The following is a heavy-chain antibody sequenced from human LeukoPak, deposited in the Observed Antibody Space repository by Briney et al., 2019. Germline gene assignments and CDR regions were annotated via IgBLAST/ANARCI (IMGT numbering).Heavy chain of an antibody. J-gene: IGHJ4*02. Sequence: PSETLSLTCVVSGGSINTDNWWGWVRQPPGKGLEWIGEIYRSGSTNHNPSLKSRVTISVDKSNNQFSLKLSSVTAADTAVYYCARVRSTLFQQFDYWGQGTLVTVSS. D-gene: IGHD1/OR15-1a*01. V-gene: IGHV4-4*02. CDR3: ARVRSTLFQQFDY. CDR1: GGSINTDNW. CDR2: IYRSGST.